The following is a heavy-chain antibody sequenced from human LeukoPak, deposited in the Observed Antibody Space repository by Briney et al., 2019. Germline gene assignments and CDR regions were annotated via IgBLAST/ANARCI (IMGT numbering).Heavy chain of an antibody. V-gene: IGHV3-21*01. CDR1: GFTFSSYS. Sequence: GGSLRLSCAASGFTFSSYSMNCVRQAPGKGLEWVSSISSSSSYIYYADSVKGRFTISRDNAKNSLYLQMNSLRAEDTAVYYCARSATLQQHLDYWGQGTLVTVSS. CDR3: ARSATLQQHLDY. CDR2: ISSSSSYI. D-gene: IGHD6-13*01. J-gene: IGHJ4*02.